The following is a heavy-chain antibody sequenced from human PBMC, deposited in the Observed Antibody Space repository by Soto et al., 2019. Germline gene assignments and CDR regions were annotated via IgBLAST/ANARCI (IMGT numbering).Heavy chain of an antibody. CDR2: ITPNSGGT. CDR3: ARVRGRVRGFIAGGYFDY. D-gene: IGHD3-10*01. V-gene: IGHV1-2*02. CDR1: GYTFTGYY. J-gene: IGHJ4*02. Sequence: QVQLVQSGAEVKKPGASVKVSCKASGYTFTGYYMHWVRQAPGQGLEWMGWITPNSGGTNYAQKFQGRVTMTRDTSISTAYMELSRLRSDDTAVYYCARVRGRVRGFIAGGYFDYWGQGTLVTVSS.